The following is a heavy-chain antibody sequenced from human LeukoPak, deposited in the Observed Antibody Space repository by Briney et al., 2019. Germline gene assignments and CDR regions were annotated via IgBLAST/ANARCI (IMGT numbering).Heavy chain of an antibody. CDR2: ISWNSGSM. CDR3: AKDIGATDYTPEAFDI. V-gene: IGHV3-9*01. D-gene: IGHD4-11*01. CDR1: GFSFDDYA. J-gene: IGHJ3*02. Sequence: PGGSLRPSCAASGFSFDDYAMHWVRQAPGKGLEWVAGISWNSGSMDYVDSVKGRFTISRDNAKNSLYLQMSGLRAEDTALYYCAKDIGATDYTPEAFDIWGQGTMVTVSS.